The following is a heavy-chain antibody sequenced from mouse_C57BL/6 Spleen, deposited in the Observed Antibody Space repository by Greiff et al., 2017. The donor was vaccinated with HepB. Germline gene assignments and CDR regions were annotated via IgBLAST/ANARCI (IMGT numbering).Heavy chain of an antibody. CDR2: ISYDGSN. J-gene: IGHJ4*01. Sequence: EVKLQESGPGLVKPSQSLSLTCSVTGYSITSGYYWNWIRQFPGNKLEWMGYISYDGSNNYNPSLKNRISITRDTSKNQFFLKLNSVTTEDTATYYCAREGFYYGSSYDYAMDYWGQGTSVTVSS. CDR3: AREGFYYGSSYDYAMDY. D-gene: IGHD1-1*01. V-gene: IGHV3-6*01. CDR1: GYSITSGYY.